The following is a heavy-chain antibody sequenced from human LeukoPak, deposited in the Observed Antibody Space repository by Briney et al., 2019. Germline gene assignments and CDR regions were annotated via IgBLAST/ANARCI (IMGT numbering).Heavy chain of an antibody. Sequence: PPASVKVSCKASGYTFTSYGISWVRQAPGQGLEWMGWISAYNGNTNYAQKLQGRVTMTTDTSTSTAYMELRSLRSDDTAVYYCARIRPPYYGSGNKAFDYWGQGTLVTVSS. CDR2: ISAYNGNT. J-gene: IGHJ4*02. CDR1: GYTFTSYG. D-gene: IGHD3-10*01. CDR3: ARIRPPYYGSGNKAFDY. V-gene: IGHV1-18*01.